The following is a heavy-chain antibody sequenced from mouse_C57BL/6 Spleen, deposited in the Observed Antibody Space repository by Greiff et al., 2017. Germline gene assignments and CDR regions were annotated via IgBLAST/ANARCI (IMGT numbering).Heavy chain of an antibody. V-gene: IGHV3-6*01. CDR1: GYSITSGYY. CDR2: ISYDGSN. D-gene: IGHD3-2*02. Sequence: EVKLMESGPGLVKPSQSLSLTCSVTGYSITSGYYWNWIRQFPGNKLEWMGYISYDGSNNYNPSLKNRISITRDTSKNQFFLKLNSVTTEDTATYYCARDDSSGYWFAYWGQGTLVTVSA. CDR3: ARDDSSGYWFAY. J-gene: IGHJ3*01.